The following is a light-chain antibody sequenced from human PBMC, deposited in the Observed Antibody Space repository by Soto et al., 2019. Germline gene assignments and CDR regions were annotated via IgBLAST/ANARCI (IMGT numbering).Light chain of an antibody. J-gene: IGLJ3*02. CDR1: TSNIGAPYD. CDR2: GNR. Sequence: QAVVTQPPSVSGAPGQRVSISCTGSTSNIGAPYDVHWYQHLPGAAPKLVIFGNRNRPSGVPERFSGSKSGTSASLAITGLQAEDEADYYCQAYDYSLTAFVFGGGTKVTVL. CDR3: QAYDYSLTAFV. V-gene: IGLV1-40*01.